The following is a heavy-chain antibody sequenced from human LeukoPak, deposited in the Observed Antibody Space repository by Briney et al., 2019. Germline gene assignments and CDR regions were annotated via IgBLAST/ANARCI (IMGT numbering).Heavy chain of an antibody. CDR3: ARDVWFGDFSFLNYFDY. Sequence: SVKVSCKASGETFINYGISWVRQAPGQGLEWMGGIIPIFNIANYAQNFQGRVFFTADESTNTAYMELSTLRSEDTAFYYCARDVWFGDFSFLNYFDYWGQGTRVTVSS. CDR2: IIPIFNIA. CDR1: GETFINYG. J-gene: IGHJ4*02. V-gene: IGHV1-69*13. D-gene: IGHD3-10*01.